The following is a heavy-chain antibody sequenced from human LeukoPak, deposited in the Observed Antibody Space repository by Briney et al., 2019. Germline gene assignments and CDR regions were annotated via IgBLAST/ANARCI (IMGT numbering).Heavy chain of an antibody. CDR2: ISSSSSTI. J-gene: IGHJ4*02. CDR3: ARGTTMTPHDFDY. CDR1: GFTFSSYS. D-gene: IGHD3-22*01. V-gene: IGHV3-48*01. Sequence: PGGSLRLSCAASGFTFSSYSMNWVRQAPGKGLEWVSYISSSSSTIYYADSVKGRFTISRDNAKNSLYLQMNSLRAEDTAVYYCARGTTMTPHDFDYWGQGTLVTVSS.